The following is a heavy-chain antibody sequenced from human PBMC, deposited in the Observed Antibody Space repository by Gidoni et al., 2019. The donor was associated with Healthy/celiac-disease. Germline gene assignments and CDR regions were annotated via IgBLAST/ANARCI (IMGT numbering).Heavy chain of an antibody. CDR2: ISGSGGST. Sequence: EVQLFESGGGLVQPGGSLRLSFPASGFPFSSYAMSWVRQAPGKGLEWVSAISGSGGSTYYADSVKGRFTISRDNSKNTLYLQMNSLRAEDTAVYYCAKGLGYNWYFDYWGQGTLVTVSS. CDR1: GFPFSSYA. V-gene: IGHV3-23*01. J-gene: IGHJ4*02. CDR3: AKGLGYNWYFDY. D-gene: IGHD5-12*01.